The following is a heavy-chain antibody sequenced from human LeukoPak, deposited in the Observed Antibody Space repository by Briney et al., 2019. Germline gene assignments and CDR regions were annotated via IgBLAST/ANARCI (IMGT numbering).Heavy chain of an antibody. CDR3: ARHWAETTGPYAFDF. J-gene: IGHJ3*01. CDR2: IYYSGST. Sequence: SETLSLTCIVSGVSISSYYWSWIRQPPGKGLEWIGYIYYSGSTNYNPSLKSRVTISVDTSKNHFSLKLTSVTAADTAVYYCARHWAETTGPYAFDFWGQGTMVTVSS. V-gene: IGHV4-59*01. D-gene: IGHD1-14*01. CDR1: GVSISSYY.